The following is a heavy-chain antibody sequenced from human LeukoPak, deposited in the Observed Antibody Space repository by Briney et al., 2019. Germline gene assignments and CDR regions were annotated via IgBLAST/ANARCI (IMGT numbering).Heavy chain of an antibody. D-gene: IGHD4-11*01. CDR2: ISSSSSYI. Sequence: GGSLRLSCAASGFTFSSYEMNWVRQAPGKGLEWVSSISSSSSYIYYADSVKGRFTISRDNAKNSLYLQMNSLRAEDTAVYYCAGQSDYWGQGTLVTVSS. CDR3: AGQSDY. CDR1: GFTFSSYE. V-gene: IGHV3-21*01. J-gene: IGHJ4*02.